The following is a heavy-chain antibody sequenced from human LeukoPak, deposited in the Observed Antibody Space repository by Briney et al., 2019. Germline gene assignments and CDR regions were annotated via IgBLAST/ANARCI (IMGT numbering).Heavy chain of an antibody. CDR2: TYYRSKLYS. Sequence: SQTLSLTCAISGDTVSNNSATWNWIRQSPSRGLEWLGRTYYRSKLYSHYAVSVKSRININADTSKNQFSLQLNSVTPEDTAVYYCARGPGTLASWGQGTLVTVSS. CDR3: ARGPGTLAS. CDR1: GDTVSNNSAT. J-gene: IGHJ4*02. V-gene: IGHV6-1*01.